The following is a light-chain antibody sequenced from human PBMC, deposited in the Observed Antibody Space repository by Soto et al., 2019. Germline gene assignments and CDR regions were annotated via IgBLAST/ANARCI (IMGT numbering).Light chain of an antibody. V-gene: IGKV1-33*01. CDR1: QDISNY. CDR2: DAS. Sequence: VQMTQSPSSLSASVGDRVTITCQASQDISNYLNWYQQKPGKAPKLLIYDASNLETGVPSRFSGSGSGTDFTFTISSLQPEDIATYYCQQYDNLPTTFGQGTRLE. CDR3: QQYDNLPTT. J-gene: IGKJ5*01.